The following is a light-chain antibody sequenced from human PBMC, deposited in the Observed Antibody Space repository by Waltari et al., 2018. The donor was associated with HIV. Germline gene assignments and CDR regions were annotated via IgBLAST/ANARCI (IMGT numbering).Light chain of an antibody. CDR3: MSWHGSAWV. V-gene: IGLV5-45*01. Sequence: QAVLTQPASLSASPGASASLTCTLRSGINVGTYRIYWYQQKPVSPPQYLLRYKSDSDKQQGWGVPGRVSGSKGASANAGILLISGLQSEDEADYYCMSWHGSAWVFGGGTKLTVL. CDR1: SGINVGTYR. J-gene: IGLJ3*02. CDR2: YKSDSDK.